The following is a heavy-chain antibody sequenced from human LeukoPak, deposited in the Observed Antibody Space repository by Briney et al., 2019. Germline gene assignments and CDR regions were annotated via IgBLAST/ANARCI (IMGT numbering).Heavy chain of an antibody. Sequence: SETLSLTCAVSGYSISSGYYWGWIRQPPGKGLEWIGSIYHSGSTYYNPFLKSRVTISVDTSKNQFSLKLSSVTAADTAVYYCARTLYDFWSGYSNWFDPWGQGTLVTVSS. CDR2: IYHSGST. CDR3: ARTLYDFWSGYSNWFDP. CDR1: GYSISSGYY. J-gene: IGHJ5*02. D-gene: IGHD3-3*01. V-gene: IGHV4-38-2*01.